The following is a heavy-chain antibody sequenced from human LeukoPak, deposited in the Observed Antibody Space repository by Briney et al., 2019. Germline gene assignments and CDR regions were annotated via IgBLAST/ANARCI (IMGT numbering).Heavy chain of an antibody. Sequence: GGSLRLSCAASGFTFSRHSINWVRQAPGKGLEWVSSISSSSSYIYYADSVKGRFTISRDNAKSSLYLQMNSLRAEDTAVYYCARDSGNYLDAFDIWGQGTMVTVSS. CDR2: ISSSSSYI. CDR1: GFTFSRHS. CDR3: ARDSGNYLDAFDI. J-gene: IGHJ3*02. V-gene: IGHV3-21*01. D-gene: IGHD1-7*01.